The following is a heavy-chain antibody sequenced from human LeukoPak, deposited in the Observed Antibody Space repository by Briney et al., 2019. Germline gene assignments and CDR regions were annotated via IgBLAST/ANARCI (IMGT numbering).Heavy chain of an antibody. CDR3: ASSLVTMKLGRRYYFDY. CDR1: GGSFSGYY. CDR2: INHSGST. D-gene: IGHD3-9*01. J-gene: IGHJ4*02. V-gene: IGHV4-34*01. Sequence: SETLSLTCAVYGGSFSGYYWSWIRQPPGKGLEWIGEINHSGSTNYNPSLKSRVTISVDTSKNQFSLKLSSVTAADTAVYYCASSLVTMKLGRRYYFDYRGQGTLVTVSS.